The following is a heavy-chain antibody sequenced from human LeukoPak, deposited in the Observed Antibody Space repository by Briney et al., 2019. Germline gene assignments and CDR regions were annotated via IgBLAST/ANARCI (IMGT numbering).Heavy chain of an antibody. D-gene: IGHD5-18*01. V-gene: IGHV3-43*02. Sequence: GGSLRLSCAASGFTFDDYAMHWVRQAPEKGLEWVSLISGDGGSTYYADSVKGRFTISRDNSKNSLYLQMNSLRTEDTALYYSAKVDTAMVPDYWGQGTLVTVSS. CDR3: AKVDTAMVPDY. CDR1: GFTFDDYA. J-gene: IGHJ4*02. CDR2: ISGDGGST.